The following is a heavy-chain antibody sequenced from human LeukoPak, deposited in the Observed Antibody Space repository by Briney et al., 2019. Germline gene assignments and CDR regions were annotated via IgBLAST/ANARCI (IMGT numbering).Heavy chain of an antibody. D-gene: IGHD2-21*01. Sequence: GSSVKVSCEASGGTFSSYAISWVRQAPGQGLEWMGGFIHICGTANYAQKFQGRVTITADESTSTAYMELSSLRSEDTAVYYCASPGYCGGDCHQDSVSDDAFDIWGQGTMVTVSS. CDR2: FIHICGTA. CDR1: GGTFSSYA. V-gene: IGHV1-69*01. CDR3: ASPGYCGGDCHQDSVSDDAFDI. J-gene: IGHJ3*02.